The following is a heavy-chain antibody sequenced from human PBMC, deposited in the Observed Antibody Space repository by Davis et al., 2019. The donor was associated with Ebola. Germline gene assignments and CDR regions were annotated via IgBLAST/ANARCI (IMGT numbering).Heavy chain of an antibody. CDR1: GFTFSSYA. Sequence: PGGSLRLSCAASGFTFSSYAMSWVRQAPGKGLEWVSAISGSGGSTYYADSVKGRFTISRDNSKNTLYLQMNSLRAEDTAVYYCAKDTYYYDSSGYYDHYWGQGTLVTVSS. CDR3: AKDTYYYDSSGYYDHY. V-gene: IGHV3-23*01. CDR2: ISGSGGST. J-gene: IGHJ4*02. D-gene: IGHD3-22*01.